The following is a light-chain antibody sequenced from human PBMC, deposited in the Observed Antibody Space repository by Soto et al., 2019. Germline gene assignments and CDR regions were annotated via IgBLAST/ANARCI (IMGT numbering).Light chain of an antibody. CDR3: CSCAGSSTLYV. CDR2: EGS. Sequence: QSALTQPASVSGSPGQSITISCTGTSSDVGSYNLVSWYQQHPGKAPKLMIYEGSKRPSGVSNRFSGSKSGNTASLTISGLQADDEADYYCCSCAGSSTLYVFGTGTKLTVL. J-gene: IGLJ1*01. V-gene: IGLV2-23*01. CDR1: SSDVGSYNL.